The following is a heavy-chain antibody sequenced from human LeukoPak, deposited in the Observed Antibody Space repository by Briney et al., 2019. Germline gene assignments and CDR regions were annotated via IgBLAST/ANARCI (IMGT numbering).Heavy chain of an antibody. Sequence: PGGSLRLSCAASGITVTSHYMTWVRQAPGKGLEWVSLMYSGGSTYYADSVKGRFTISRDNSKNTVYLQMNSLRADDTAVYFCASGYDGGAFYAYWGQGSLVTGAS. J-gene: IGHJ4*02. CDR2: MYSGGST. CDR3: ASGYDGGAFYAY. D-gene: IGHD3-22*01. CDR1: GITVTSHY. V-gene: IGHV3-66*01.